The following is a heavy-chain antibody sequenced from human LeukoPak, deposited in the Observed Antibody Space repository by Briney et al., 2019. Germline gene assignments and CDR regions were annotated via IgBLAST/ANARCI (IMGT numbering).Heavy chain of an antibody. D-gene: IGHD3-3*01. V-gene: IGHV3-72*01. CDR3: ARESSIFWVVARSYMDV. Sequence: GGSLRLSCVASGFTFSDHYIDWVRQAPGKGLEWVGRARNKAESYKIEYAASVKGRFTISRDYSKNSVYLQMNSLKTEDTAVYYCARESSIFWVVARSYMDVWGKGTAVTVSS. CDR2: ARNKAESYKI. J-gene: IGHJ6*03. CDR1: GFTFSDHY.